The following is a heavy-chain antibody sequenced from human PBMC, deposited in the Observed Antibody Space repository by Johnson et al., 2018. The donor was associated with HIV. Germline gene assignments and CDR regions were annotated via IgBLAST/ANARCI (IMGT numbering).Heavy chain of an antibody. Sequence: VQLVESGGGLVKPGGSLRLSCAASGFTFSSYEMNWVRQAPGKGLEWVSYISSSGSTIYYADSVKGRFTISRDNAKNSLYLQMNSLRAEDTAVYYCARGGYSPDDAFDIWGQGTMVTVSS. J-gene: IGHJ3*02. CDR3: ARGGYSPDDAFDI. CDR2: ISSSGSTI. CDR1: GFTFSSYE. D-gene: IGHD5-18*01. V-gene: IGHV3-48*03.